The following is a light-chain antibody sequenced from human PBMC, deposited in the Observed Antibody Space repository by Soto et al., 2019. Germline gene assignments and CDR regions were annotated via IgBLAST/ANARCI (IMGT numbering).Light chain of an antibody. Sequence: EIVLTQSPATLSLSPGESATLSCRASQSISSYLAWYQQKPGQAPRLLVYDASNRATAIPARFSGSGSGTDFPLTISSPEPEDFAVYFCQQGGNWPPTFGGGTKVEIK. CDR2: DAS. V-gene: IGKV3-11*01. CDR1: QSISSY. J-gene: IGKJ4*01. CDR3: QQGGNWPPT.